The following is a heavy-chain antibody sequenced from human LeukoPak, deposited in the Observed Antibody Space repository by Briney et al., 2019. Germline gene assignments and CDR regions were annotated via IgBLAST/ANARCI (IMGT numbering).Heavy chain of an antibody. CDR1: GGSFSGYY. CDR3: ARGDYEFYYYYYYMDV. J-gene: IGHJ6*03. Sequence: SETLSLTCAVYGGSFSGYYWSWIRQPPGKGLEWTGEINHSGSTNYNPSLKSRVTISVDTSKNQFSLKLSSVTAADTAVYYCARGDYEFYYYYYYMDVWGKGTTVTVSS. V-gene: IGHV4-34*01. CDR2: INHSGST. D-gene: IGHD3-16*01.